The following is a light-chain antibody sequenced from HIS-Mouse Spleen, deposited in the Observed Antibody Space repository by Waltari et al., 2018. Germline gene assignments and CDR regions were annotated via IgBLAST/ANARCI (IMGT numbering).Light chain of an antibody. CDR2: DVS. V-gene: IGLV2-11*01. Sequence: QSALTQPRSVSGSPGQSVTISCTGTSSDVGGYNYVSWYQQHPGKAPKLMIYDVSKRPSGVPDRFSGSKCGNTASLTISGLQAEDEADYYCCSYAGSYTDYVCGTGTKVTVL. CDR1: SSDVGGYNY. J-gene: IGLJ1*01. CDR3: CSYAGSYTDYV.